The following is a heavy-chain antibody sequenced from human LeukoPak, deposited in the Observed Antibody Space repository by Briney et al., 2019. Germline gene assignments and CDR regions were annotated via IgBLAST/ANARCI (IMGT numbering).Heavy chain of an antibody. CDR2: INDSGST. CDR1: GGSISSSSYY. CDR3: ARSGYSYGSYYYYYYMDV. J-gene: IGHJ6*03. D-gene: IGHD5-18*01. V-gene: IGHV4-39*07. Sequence: SETLSLTCTVSGGSISSSSYYWSWIRLPPGKGLEWIGEINDSGSTNYNPSFKSRVTISVDTSKNQFSLKLSSVTAADTAVYYCARSGYSYGSYYYYYYMDVWGKGTTVTVSS.